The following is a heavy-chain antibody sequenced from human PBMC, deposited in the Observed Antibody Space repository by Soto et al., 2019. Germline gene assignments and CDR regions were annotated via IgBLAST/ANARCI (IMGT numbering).Heavy chain of an antibody. Sequence: GGSLRLSCAASGFNFSDHYMSWIRQAPGKGLEWVSSISTTSFYTTYADSVKGRFTISRDNAKNLLYLQMNSLRAEDTAVYYCAKGSGMVKNFDYWGQGTLVDVSA. CDR3: AKGSGMVKNFDY. D-gene: IGHD5-18*01. V-gene: IGHV3-11*05. CDR1: GFNFSDHY. J-gene: IGHJ4*02. CDR2: ISTTSFYT.